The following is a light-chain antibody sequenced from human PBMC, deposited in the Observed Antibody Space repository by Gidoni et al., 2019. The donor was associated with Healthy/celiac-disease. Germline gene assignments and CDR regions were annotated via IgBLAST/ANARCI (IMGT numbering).Light chain of an antibody. J-gene: IGKJ5*01. V-gene: IGKV3-20*01. CDR1: QSSSSNY. CDR3: HQYGSPPLG. Sequence: EVVLTPSPGTLSLSPGERATISCRASQSSSSNYLAWYQQRPGQGPRLLIYGASTRATDIPERFSGSGSGSDFTLTISRLEPEDFAVYHCHQYGSPPLGFXQXTRLESK. CDR2: GAS.